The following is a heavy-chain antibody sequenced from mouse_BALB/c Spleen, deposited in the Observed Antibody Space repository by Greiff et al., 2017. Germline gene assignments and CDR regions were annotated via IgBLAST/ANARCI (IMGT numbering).Heavy chain of an antibody. V-gene: IGHV5-6-5*01. Sequence: DVQLVESGGGLVKPGGSLKLSCAASGFTFSSYAMSWVRQTPEKRLEWVASISSGGSTYYPDSVKGRFTISRDNARNILYLQMSSLRSEDTAMYYCARGRGYDYYFDYWGQGTTLTVSS. CDR1: GFTFSSYA. CDR2: ISSGGST. D-gene: IGHD2-4*01. CDR3: ARGRGYDYYFDY. J-gene: IGHJ2*01.